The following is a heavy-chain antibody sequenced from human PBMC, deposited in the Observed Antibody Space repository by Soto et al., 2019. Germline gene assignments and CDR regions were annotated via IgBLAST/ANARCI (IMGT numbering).Heavy chain of an antibody. D-gene: IGHD2-2*01. V-gene: IGHV1-69*08. J-gene: IGHJ4*02. CDR1: GGTFSSYT. Sequence: QVQLVQSGAEVKKPGSSVKVSCKASGGTFSSYTISWVRQAPGQGLEWMGRIIPILGIANYAQKFQGRVTITEDKSTSTAYMELSSLRSEDTAVYYCARDRPAAMFVYWGQGTLVTVSS. CDR2: IIPILGIA. CDR3: ARDRPAAMFVY.